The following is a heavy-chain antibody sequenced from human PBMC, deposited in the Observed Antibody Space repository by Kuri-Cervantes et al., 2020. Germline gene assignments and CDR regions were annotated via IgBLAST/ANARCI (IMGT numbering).Heavy chain of an antibody. CDR2: IYSSGST. CDR3: ARGGVGRRRAFQH. D-gene: IGHD1-26*01. J-gene: IGHJ1*01. Sequence: SETLSLTCTVSSGSISNSSYYWGWIRQPPGKGLEWIGSIYSSGSTYYNPSLKSRVTISVDTSKNQFSLKVSSVTAADTAVYYCARGGVGRRRAFQHWGQGTLVTVSS. CDR1: SGSISNSSYY. V-gene: IGHV4-39*01.